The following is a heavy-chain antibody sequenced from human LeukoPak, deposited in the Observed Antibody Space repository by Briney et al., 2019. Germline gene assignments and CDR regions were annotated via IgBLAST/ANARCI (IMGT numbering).Heavy chain of an antibody. D-gene: IGHD5-12*01. V-gene: IGHV1-69*01. Sequence: SVKASCKASGGTFSSYAISWVRQAPGQGLEWMGGIIPIFGTANYAQKFQGRVTITADESTSTAYMGLSSLRSEDTAAYYCARDRGYSGYDSYYPYYFDYWGQGTLVTVSS. CDR3: ARDRGYSGYDSYYPYYFDY. J-gene: IGHJ4*02. CDR2: IIPIFGTA. CDR1: GGTFSSYA.